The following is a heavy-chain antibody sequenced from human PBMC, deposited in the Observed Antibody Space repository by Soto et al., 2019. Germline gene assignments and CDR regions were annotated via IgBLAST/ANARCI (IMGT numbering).Heavy chain of an antibody. CDR2: IWYDGSNK. Sequence: QVQLVESGGGVVQPGRSLRLSCAASGFTFSSYGMHWVRQAPGKGLEWVAVIWYDGSNKYYADSVKGRFTISRDNSKNSLYLQMNSLRAEDTAVYYCARERLWELLAYYYGMDVWGQGTTVTVSS. V-gene: IGHV3-33*01. D-gene: IGHD1-26*01. CDR3: ARERLWELLAYYYGMDV. CDR1: GFTFSSYG. J-gene: IGHJ6*02.